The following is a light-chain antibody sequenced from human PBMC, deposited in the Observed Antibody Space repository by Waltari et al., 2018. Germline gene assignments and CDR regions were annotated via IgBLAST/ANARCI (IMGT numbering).Light chain of an antibody. Sequence: QSALTQSPSASGSPGQSVTISCTGSSSDVGGYNYVSWYQQHPGKPPKLMIYEVNERPSGVPDRFSGSKSGNTASLTVSGLQAEDEADYYCSSHAGSNYPFIFGTGTKVTVL. CDR2: EVN. J-gene: IGLJ1*01. V-gene: IGLV2-8*01. CDR1: SSDVGGYNY. CDR3: SSHAGSNYPFI.